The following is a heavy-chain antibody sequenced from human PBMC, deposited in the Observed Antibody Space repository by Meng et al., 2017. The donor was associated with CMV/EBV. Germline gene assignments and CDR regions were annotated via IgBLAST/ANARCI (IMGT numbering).Heavy chain of an antibody. V-gene: IGHV3-21*04. CDR1: GFTFSSYS. Sequence: GESLKISCAASGFTFSSYSMNWVRQAPGKGLEWVSSISSISSYIYYADSVKGRFTISRDNAKNSLYLQMNSLRDEDTAVYYCAKGRGGSRNGFDYWGQGTLVTVSS. J-gene: IGHJ4*02. CDR3: AKGRGGSRNGFDY. D-gene: IGHD2-15*01. CDR2: ISSISSYI.